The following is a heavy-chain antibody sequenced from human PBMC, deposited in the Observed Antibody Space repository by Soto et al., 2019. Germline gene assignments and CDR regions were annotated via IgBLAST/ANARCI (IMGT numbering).Heavy chain of an antibody. CDR1: GFTFSSYG. CDR3: ARGTVHFDY. J-gene: IGHJ4*02. V-gene: IGHV3-33*01. Sequence: QVQLVESGGGVVQPGRSLRRSCAASGFTFSSYGMHWVRQAPGKGLEWVAVVWYDGSNKYYADSVKGRFTISRDNSENTLYLQMNSLRAEDTAVYYCARGTVHFDYWGQGTLVTVSS. D-gene: IGHD1-1*01. CDR2: VWYDGSNK.